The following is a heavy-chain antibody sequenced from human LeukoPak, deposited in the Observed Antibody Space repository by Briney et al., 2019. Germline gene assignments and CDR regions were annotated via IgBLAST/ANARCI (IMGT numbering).Heavy chain of an antibody. CDR2: ISSSSSAI. CDR1: GFTFSSYT. D-gene: IGHD3-10*01. V-gene: IGHV3-48*01. J-gene: IGHJ4*02. Sequence: GGSLRLSCAASGFTFSSYTMNWVRQAPGKGLEWVSSISSSSSAIYYADSVKGRFTISRHNSKNTLYLQMNSLRAEDTAVYYCARSPYGSGSYPLDYWGQGTLVTVSS. CDR3: ARSPYGSGSYPLDY.